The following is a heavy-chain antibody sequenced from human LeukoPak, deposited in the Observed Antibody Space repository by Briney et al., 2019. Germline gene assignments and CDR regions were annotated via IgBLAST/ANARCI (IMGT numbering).Heavy chain of an antibody. CDR3: ARPITDYDSYGMDV. CDR2: INPNSGGT. CDR1: GYTFTGYY. V-gene: IGHV1-2*02. D-gene: IGHD3-3*01. J-gene: IGHJ6*02. Sequence: ASVKVSCKASGYTFTGYYMHWVRQAPGQGLEWMGWINPNSGGTNYAQKFQGRVTMTRDTSISIAYMELSRLRSDDTAVYYCARPITDYDSYGMDVWGQGTTVTVSS.